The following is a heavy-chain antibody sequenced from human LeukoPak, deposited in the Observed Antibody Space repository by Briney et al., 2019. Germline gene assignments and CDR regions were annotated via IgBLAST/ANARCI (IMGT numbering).Heavy chain of an antibody. CDR2: ISAYNGNT. J-gene: IGHJ6*02. Sequence: ASVKVSCKASGYTFTSYGISWVRQAPGHGLEWMGWISAYNGNTNYAQKLQGRVTMTTDTSTSTAYMELRSLRSDDTAVYYCARDFIAAAGDYYYYGMDVWGQGTTVTVSS. V-gene: IGHV1-18*01. CDR1: GYTFTSYG. CDR3: ARDFIAAAGDYYYYGMDV. D-gene: IGHD6-13*01.